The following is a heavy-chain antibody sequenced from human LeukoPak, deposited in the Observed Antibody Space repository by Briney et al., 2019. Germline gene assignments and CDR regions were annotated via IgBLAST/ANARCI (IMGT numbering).Heavy chain of an antibody. J-gene: IGHJ4*02. CDR3: ARGGTWIQLWFSSAYDSSGYPDLDY. Sequence: ASVKVSCKASGYTFTGYYMHWVRQAPGQGLEWMGWINPNSGGTNYAQKFQGRVTMTRDTSISTAYMELSRLRSDDTAVYYCARGGTWIQLWFSSAYDSSGYPDLDYWGQGTLVTVSS. D-gene: IGHD3-22*01. CDR1: GYTFTGYY. CDR2: INPNSGGT. V-gene: IGHV1-2*02.